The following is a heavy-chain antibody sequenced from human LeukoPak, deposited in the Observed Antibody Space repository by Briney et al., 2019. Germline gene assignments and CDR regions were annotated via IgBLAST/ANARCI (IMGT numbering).Heavy chain of an antibody. CDR1: GFNFNYYG. CDR3: ARDRTYMDV. Sequence: GGSLRLSCAASGFNFNYYGMDWVRQAPGKGLEWVAGIRYDGSNKWYGDSMKGRFTISRDNSKNSLFLQMNSLRAEDTAVYYCARDRTYMDVWGKGTTVTVSS. V-gene: IGHV3-33*01. CDR2: IRYDGSNK. J-gene: IGHJ6*03.